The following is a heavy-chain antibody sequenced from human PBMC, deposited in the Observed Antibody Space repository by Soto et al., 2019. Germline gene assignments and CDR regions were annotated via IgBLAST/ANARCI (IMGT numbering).Heavy chain of an antibody. Sequence: ASVKVSCKASGYTITSYAMHWVRQAPGQRLEWMGWINAGNGNTKYSQKFQGRVTITRDTSASTAYMELSSLRSEDTAVYYCARYSSGWQGVRDNWFDPWGQGTLVTVSS. D-gene: IGHD6-19*01. CDR1: GYTITSYA. V-gene: IGHV1-3*01. J-gene: IGHJ5*02. CDR2: INAGNGNT. CDR3: ARYSSGWQGVRDNWFDP.